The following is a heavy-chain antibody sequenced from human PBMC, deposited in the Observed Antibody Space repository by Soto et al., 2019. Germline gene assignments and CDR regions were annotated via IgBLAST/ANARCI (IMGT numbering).Heavy chain of an antibody. V-gene: IGHV3-23*01. CDR3: AKNQGVELVPLATVDWFDP. CDR2: ISGSGLNK. J-gene: IGHJ5*02. D-gene: IGHD1-26*01. Sequence: QPGGSLRLSCAASGFTFENFGMSWVRQAPGKGLEWISSISGSGLNKYYADSVKGRFTISRDNSKNTVYLELSNLRAEDTAVYHCAKNQGVELVPLATVDWFDPWGQGSVVTVSS. CDR1: GFTFENFG.